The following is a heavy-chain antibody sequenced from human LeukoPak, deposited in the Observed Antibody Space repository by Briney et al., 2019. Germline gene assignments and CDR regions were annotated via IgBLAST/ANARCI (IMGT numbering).Heavy chain of an antibody. Sequence: RGGSLRLSCAASGFTFTKYWMSWVRQAPGHGLEWVANVNENGSEKKYLDSVKGRFTISRDNSTNFIYLQLNSLRAEDTAIYYCARDEKDGSLWYWGQGILVFVSS. CDR3: ARDEKDGSLWY. CDR1: GFTFTKYW. V-gene: IGHV3-7*01. D-gene: IGHD2-15*01. CDR2: VNENGSEK. J-gene: IGHJ4*02.